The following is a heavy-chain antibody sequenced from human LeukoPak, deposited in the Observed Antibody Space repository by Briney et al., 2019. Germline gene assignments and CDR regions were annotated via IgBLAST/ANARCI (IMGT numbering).Heavy chain of an antibody. CDR2: IYHSGST. V-gene: IGHV4-30-2*01. Sequence: SQTLSLTCTVSGGSISSGGYYWSWIRQPPGKGLEWIGYIYHSGSTYYNPSLKSRVTISVDRSKNQFSLKLSSVTAADTAVYYCASEIAAAGCFDYWGQGTLVTVSS. CDR1: GGSISSGGYY. D-gene: IGHD6-13*01. CDR3: ASEIAAAGCFDY. J-gene: IGHJ4*02.